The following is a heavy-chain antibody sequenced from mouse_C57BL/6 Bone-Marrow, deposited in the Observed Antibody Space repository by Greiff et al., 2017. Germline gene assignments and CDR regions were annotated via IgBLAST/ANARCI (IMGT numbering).Heavy chain of an antibody. Sequence: QVQLQQPGAELVRPGSSVKLSCKASGYTFTSYWLDWVKQRPGQGLEWIGNIYPSDSETHYNQKFKDKATLTVAKSSSTAYMQLRSLSSEDSAVYYCARAHYYSFAYWGQGTLVTVSA. J-gene: IGHJ3*01. D-gene: IGHD1-1*01. V-gene: IGHV1-61*01. CDR1: GYTFTSYW. CDR2: IYPSDSET. CDR3: ARAHYYSFAY.